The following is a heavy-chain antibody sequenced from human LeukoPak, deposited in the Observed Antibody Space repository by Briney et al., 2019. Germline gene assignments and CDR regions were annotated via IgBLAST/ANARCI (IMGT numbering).Heavy chain of an antibody. CDR2: IYYSGST. CDR1: GGSISSGGYY. V-gene: IGHV4-31*03. J-gene: IGHJ4*02. Sequence: SQTLSLTCTVSGGSISSGGYYWSWIRQHPGKGLEWIGYIYYSGSTYYNPSLKSRVTISVDTSKNQFSLKLSSVTAADTAMYYCARQRRDGYNFDYWGQGTLVTVSS. CDR3: ARQRRDGYNFDY. D-gene: IGHD5-24*01.